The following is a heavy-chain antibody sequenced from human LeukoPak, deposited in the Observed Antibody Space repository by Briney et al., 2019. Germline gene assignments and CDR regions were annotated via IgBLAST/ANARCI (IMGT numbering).Heavy chain of an antibody. V-gene: IGHV4-59*12. J-gene: IGHJ4*02. CDR3: ARESGYSSSLDY. CDR1: GGSISSYY. CDR2: IYYTGST. D-gene: IGHD6-13*01. Sequence: SETLSLTCTVSGGSISSYYWSWIRQPPGKGLEWIGYIYYTGSTNYNPSLKSRVTISVDTSKNQFSLKLSSVTAADTAVYYCARESGYSSSLDYWGQGTLDTVSS.